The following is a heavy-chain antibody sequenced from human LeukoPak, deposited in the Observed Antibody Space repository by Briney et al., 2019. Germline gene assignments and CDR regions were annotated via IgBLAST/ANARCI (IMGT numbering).Heavy chain of an antibody. J-gene: IGHJ6*03. CDR2: FDPEDGET. Sequence: ASVKVSCKVSGYTLTELSMHWVRQAPGKGLEWMGGFDPEDGETIYAQKFQGRVTMTEDTSTDTAYMELSSLRSEDTAVYYCARGRDFAARGNYYYYYMDVWGKGTTVTVSS. CDR3: ARGRDFAARGNYYYYYMDV. V-gene: IGHV1-24*01. CDR1: GYTLTELS. D-gene: IGHD6-6*01.